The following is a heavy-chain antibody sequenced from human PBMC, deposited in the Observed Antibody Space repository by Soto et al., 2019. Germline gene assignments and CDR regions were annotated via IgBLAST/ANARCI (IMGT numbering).Heavy chain of an antibody. CDR3: ARDDSSGPDY. J-gene: IGHJ4*02. Sequence: SETLSLTCTVSGGSISSGGYYWSWIRQHPGKGLEWIGYIYYSGSTYYNPSLKSRVTISVDTSKNQFSLKLSSVTAADTAVYYCARDDSSGPDYWGQGTLVTAPQ. CDR2: IYYSGST. V-gene: IGHV4-31*03. D-gene: IGHD3-22*01. CDR1: GGSISSGGYY.